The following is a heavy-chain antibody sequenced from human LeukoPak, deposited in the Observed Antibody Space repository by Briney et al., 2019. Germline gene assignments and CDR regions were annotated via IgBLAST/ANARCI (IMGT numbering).Heavy chain of an antibody. V-gene: IGHV3-23*01. D-gene: IGHD4-17*01. CDR3: AKRYGDYVAAFDY. CDR1: GFTFSSYA. Sequence: GGYLRLSCAASGFTFSSYAMSWVRQAPGKGLEWVSAISGSGGSTYYADSVKGRFTISRDNSKNTLYLQMNSLRAEDTAVYYCAKRYGDYVAAFDYWGQGTLVTVSS. J-gene: IGHJ4*02. CDR2: ISGSGGST.